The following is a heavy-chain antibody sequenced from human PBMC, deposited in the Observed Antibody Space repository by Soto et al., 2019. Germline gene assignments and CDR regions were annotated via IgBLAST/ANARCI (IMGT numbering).Heavy chain of an antibody. V-gene: IGHV4-59*08. CDR2: EYSGNT. J-gene: IGHJ4*02. Sequence: QVQLQESGPGLVKPSETLSLTCTVSGASISRDHWNWIRQPPGKGLEWIGEYSGNTNYNPSLKSRVTISVETSKNQFSLKRSSVTAPDPAVYFGETYPGDGGGRGYWGQGTLVTVSS. D-gene: IGHD3-16*01. CDR1: GASISRDH. CDR3: ETYPGDGGGRGY.